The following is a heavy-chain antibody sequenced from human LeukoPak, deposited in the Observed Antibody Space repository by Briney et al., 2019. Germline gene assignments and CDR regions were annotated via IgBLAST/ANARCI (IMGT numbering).Heavy chain of an antibody. Sequence: PGGALRLSFAASGFTFLDFYMTWDRPAPGEGLEVVLYISSSNIDTNYADSVKGRFTVSRDNAKNSLYLQMNSLRAEDTAVYYCARDGMGGYDYFDYWGQGTLVTVSS. V-gene: IGHV3-11*05. D-gene: IGHD5-12*01. CDR1: GFTFLDFY. CDR3: ARDGMGGYDYFDY. CDR2: ISSSNIDT. J-gene: IGHJ4*02.